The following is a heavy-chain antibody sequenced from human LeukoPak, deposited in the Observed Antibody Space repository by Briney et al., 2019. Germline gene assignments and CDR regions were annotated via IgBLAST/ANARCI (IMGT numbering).Heavy chain of an antibody. CDR2: MSSSSTYI. Sequence: GGSLRLSCAASGFTFSSSVMSWVRQAPGKGLEWVSSMSSSSTYIYYADSVKGRFTISRDNAKNSLFLQMNSLRAEDTAVYYCAREDSASSANYYYGMDVWGQGTTVTVSS. V-gene: IGHV3-21*01. J-gene: IGHJ6*02. CDR1: GFTFSSSV. CDR3: AREDSASSANYYYGMDV. D-gene: IGHD3-22*01.